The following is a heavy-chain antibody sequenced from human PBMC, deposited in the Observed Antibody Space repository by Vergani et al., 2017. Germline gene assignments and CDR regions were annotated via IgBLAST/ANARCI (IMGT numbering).Heavy chain of an antibody. D-gene: IGHD6-19*01. CDR3: AGHRLRSSGWYDPFDY. CDR1: GDSISSSSYY. Sequence: QVQLQESGPGLVKPPGTLSLTCAVSGDSISSSSYYWGWIRQPPGKGLEWIGSIYYSGSTYYNPSLKSRVTIAVDTSKNQFSRKLSSVTAADTAVYYCAGHRLRSSGWYDPFDYWGQGTLVTVSS. J-gene: IGHJ4*02. CDR2: IYYSGST. V-gene: IGHV4-39*01.